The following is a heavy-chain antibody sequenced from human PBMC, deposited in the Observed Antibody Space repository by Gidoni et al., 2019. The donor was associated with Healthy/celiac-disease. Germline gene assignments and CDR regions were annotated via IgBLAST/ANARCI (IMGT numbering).Heavy chain of an antibody. Sequence: QVQLVQSGDEVKKPGSSVKVSCKASGSTFSSYPISWVRQAPGQALEWMGGIIPILGTANYAQKFQGRVTITADESTSTAYMELSSLRSEDTAVYYCARGIYDYVWGSYRYNGLDYWGQGTLVTVSS. D-gene: IGHD3-16*02. J-gene: IGHJ4*02. V-gene: IGHV1-69*01. CDR3: ARGIYDYVWGSYRYNGLDY. CDR1: GSTFSSYP. CDR2: IIPILGTA.